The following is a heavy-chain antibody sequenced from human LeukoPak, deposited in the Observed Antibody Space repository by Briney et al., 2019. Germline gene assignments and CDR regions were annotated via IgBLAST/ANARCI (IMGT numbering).Heavy chain of an antibody. J-gene: IGHJ4*02. CDR3: AREGLDY. V-gene: IGHV1-8*03. CDR1: GYTFTSYY. Sequence: ASVKVSCKASGYTFTSYYMHWVRQATGQGLEWMGWINPNSVNTGYAQKFQGRVTITRNTSISTAYMELSSLRSEDTAVYYCAREGLDYWGQGTLVTVSS. CDR2: INPNSVNT.